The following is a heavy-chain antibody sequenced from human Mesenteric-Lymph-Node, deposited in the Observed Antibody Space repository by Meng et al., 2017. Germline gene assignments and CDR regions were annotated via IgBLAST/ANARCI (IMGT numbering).Heavy chain of an antibody. V-gene: IGHV7-4-1*01. CDR3: ARPWSSTGYLLDF. J-gene: IGHJ4*02. D-gene: IGHD3-22*01. CDR1: GYTFSNYA. Sequence: ASVNVSCKASGYTFSNYAVNWVRQAPGQGPEWMGVINTDTGTPTYAQGFTGRFVFSLYTSVTTAYLQIDSLRAEDTAVYYCARPWSSTGYLLDFWGQGALVTVSS. CDR2: INTDTGTP.